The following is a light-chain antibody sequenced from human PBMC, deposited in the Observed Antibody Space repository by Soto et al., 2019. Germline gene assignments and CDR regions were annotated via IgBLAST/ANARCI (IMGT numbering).Light chain of an antibody. J-gene: IGKJ1*01. V-gene: IGKV1-5*01. CDR1: HNIYSW. CDR2: DAS. CDR3: QQYNYHLT. Sequence: DIQMTQSPSTLSASVGDRVTITCRASHNIYSWLAWYQQKPEKAPRLLIHDASSLEGGVPGRFSGSGCGTEFTLSISSLQPDDFATYYCQQYNYHLTFGQGTKVDIK.